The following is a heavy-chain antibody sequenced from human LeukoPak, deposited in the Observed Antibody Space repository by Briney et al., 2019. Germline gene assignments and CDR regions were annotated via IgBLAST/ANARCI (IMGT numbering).Heavy chain of an antibody. J-gene: IGHJ4*02. CDR1: GGSISSYF. D-gene: IGHD4-23*01. CDR2: MYPSGST. V-gene: IGHV4-4*07. Sequence: PSETLSLTCIVSGGSISSYFWTWIRQPAGKGLEWIGRMYPSGSTNYNPSLKSRVTMSLDTSRSQFSLELSSVTAADTAVYYCARVVGGNPYYFDYWGQGTLVTVSS. CDR3: ARVVGGNPYYFDY.